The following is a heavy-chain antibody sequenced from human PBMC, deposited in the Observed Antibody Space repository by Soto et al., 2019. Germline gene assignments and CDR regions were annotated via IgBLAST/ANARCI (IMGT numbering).Heavy chain of an antibody. V-gene: IGHV1-18*01. Sequence: GASVKVSCKASGYTFTNYGITWVRQAPGQGLEWMGWISAYNGDTHYTQRLQGRVTMTTDTSTSTAYMELRGLRSDDTAVYYCATASMVAATPVGAFDIWGQGTMVTVSS. D-gene: IGHD2-15*01. CDR2: ISAYNGDT. CDR3: ATASMVAATPVGAFDI. CDR1: GYTFTNYG. J-gene: IGHJ3*02.